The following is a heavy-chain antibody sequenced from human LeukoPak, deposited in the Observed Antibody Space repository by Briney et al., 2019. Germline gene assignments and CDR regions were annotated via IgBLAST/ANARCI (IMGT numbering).Heavy chain of an antibody. Sequence: SETLSLTCTVSGGSISSYYWSWIRQPPGKGLEWIGYISYSGSTNFNPSLKSRVTISVDKSKNQFSLKLSSVTAADTAVYYCAATRGTRAYWGQGTLVTVSS. CDR1: GGSISSYY. CDR2: ISYSGST. D-gene: IGHD3-10*01. V-gene: IGHV4-59*12. J-gene: IGHJ4*02. CDR3: AATRGTRAY.